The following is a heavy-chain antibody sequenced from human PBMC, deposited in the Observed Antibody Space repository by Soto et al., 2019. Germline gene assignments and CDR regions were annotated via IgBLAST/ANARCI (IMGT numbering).Heavy chain of an antibody. V-gene: IGHV3-74*01. CDR3: ARGGFRQWLLDY. J-gene: IGHJ4*02. Sequence: EVQLVESGGGLVPPGGSLRLSCAASGFTFNSYWIHWVRQAPGKGLVWVSRINFDGTTTNYADSVKGRVTITRANAKNTLYLQMNSRRDEDKAVYYCARGGFRQWLLDYWGQGSLVTVSS. CDR1: GFTFNSYW. D-gene: IGHD5-12*01. CDR2: INFDGTTT.